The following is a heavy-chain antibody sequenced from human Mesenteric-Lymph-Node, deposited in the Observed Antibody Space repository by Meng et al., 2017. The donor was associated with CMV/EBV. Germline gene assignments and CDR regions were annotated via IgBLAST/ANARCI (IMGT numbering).Heavy chain of an antibody. Sequence: GESLKISCAASGFTFSSYGMSWVRQAPGKGLEWVSVIYSGGSRTYYTDSVKGRFTISRDNSKNTLYLQMNSLRGEDTAVYYCAKAPGYYPHYSDYWGQGTLVTVSS. V-gene: IGHV3-23*03. CDR1: GFTFSSYG. J-gene: IGHJ4*02. CDR2: IYSGGSRT. D-gene: IGHD3-22*01. CDR3: AKAPGYYPHYSDY.